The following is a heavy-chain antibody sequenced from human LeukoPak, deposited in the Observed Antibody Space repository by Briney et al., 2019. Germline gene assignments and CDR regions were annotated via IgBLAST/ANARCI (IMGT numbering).Heavy chain of an antibody. CDR2: ISYDGSNK. J-gene: IGHJ4*02. Sequence: GGSLRLSCAASGFTFSSYGMHWVRQAPGKGLEWVAVISYDGSNKYYADSVKGRFTISRDNSKNTLYLQMNSLRAEDTAVYYCAKVILGLSIAAAGYDYWGQGTLVTVSS. CDR1: GFTFSSYG. CDR3: AKVILGLSIAAAGYDY. V-gene: IGHV3-30*18. D-gene: IGHD6-13*01.